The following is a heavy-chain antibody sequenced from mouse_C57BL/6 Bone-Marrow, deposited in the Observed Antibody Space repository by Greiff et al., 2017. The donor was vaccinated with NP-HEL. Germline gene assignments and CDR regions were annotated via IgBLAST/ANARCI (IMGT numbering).Heavy chain of an antibody. CDR2: LNPYNGGT. D-gene: IGHD1-1*01. J-gene: IGHJ2*01. Sequence: EVQLQQSGPVLVKPGASVKMSCKASGYTFTDYYMNWVKQSHGKSLEWIGVLNPYNGGTSYNQKFKGKATLTVDKSSSTAYMELNSLTSEDSAVYYCARGYYYGSSYISSGPYWGQGTTLTVSS. V-gene: IGHV1-19*01. CDR3: ARGYYYGSSYISSGPY. CDR1: GYTFTDYY.